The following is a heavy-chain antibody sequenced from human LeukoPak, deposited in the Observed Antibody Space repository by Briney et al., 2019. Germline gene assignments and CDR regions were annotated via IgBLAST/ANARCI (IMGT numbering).Heavy chain of an antibody. CDR3: AKADTIFGVVNWFDP. CDR2: ISGSGGST. J-gene: IGHJ5*02. CDR1: GFTFSSYA. Sequence: PGGSLRLSCAASGFTFSSYAMSWVRQAPGKGLEWVSAISGSGGSTYYADSVKGRFTISRDNSKNTLYPQMNSLRAEDTAVYYCAKADTIFGVVNWFDPWGQGTLVTVSS. D-gene: IGHD3-3*01. V-gene: IGHV3-23*01.